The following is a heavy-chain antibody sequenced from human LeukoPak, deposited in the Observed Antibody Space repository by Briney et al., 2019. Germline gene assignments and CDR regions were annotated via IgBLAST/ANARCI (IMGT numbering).Heavy chain of an antibody. V-gene: IGHV4-59*01. CDR3: ARTGPMTTEGYFDY. CDR1: GGSISSYY. D-gene: IGHD4-17*01. J-gene: IGHJ4*02. CDR2: IYYSGST. Sequence: SETLSLTCTVSGGSISSYYWSWIRQPPGKGLEWIGYIYYSGSTNYNPSLKSRVTISVDTSKNQFSLKLSSVTAADAAVYYCARTGPMTTEGYFDYWGQGTLVTVSS.